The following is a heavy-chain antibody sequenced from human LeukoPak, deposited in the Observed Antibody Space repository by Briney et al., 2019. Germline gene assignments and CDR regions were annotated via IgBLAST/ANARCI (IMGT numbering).Heavy chain of an antibody. CDR1: GLTFSSYG. J-gene: IGHJ4*02. D-gene: IGHD3-10*01. CDR2: ISGSGGST. Sequence: PGGSLRLSCAASGLTFSSYGMSWVRQAPGRGLEWVSAISGSGGSTYYADSVKGRFTISRDNSKNTLYLQMNSLRAEDTAVYYCAKRYYYGSGSYYNPSPFDYWGQGTLVTVSS. V-gene: IGHV3-23*01. CDR3: AKRYYYGSGSYYNPSPFDY.